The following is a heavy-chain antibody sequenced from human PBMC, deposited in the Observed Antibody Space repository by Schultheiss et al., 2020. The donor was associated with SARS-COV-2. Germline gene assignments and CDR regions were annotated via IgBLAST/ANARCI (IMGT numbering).Heavy chain of an antibody. J-gene: IGHJ4*02. Sequence: GGSLRLSCAASGFTFSSYGMHWVRQAPGKGLEWVAVISYDGSNKYYAESVKGRFTISRDNSKNTLYLEMDSLRAEDTAVYYCAKEERKGFSSRWYAEDYWGQGTLVTVSS. CDR3: AKEERKGFSSRWYAEDY. CDR2: ISYDGSNK. D-gene: IGHD6-13*01. CDR1: GFTFSSYG. V-gene: IGHV3-30*18.